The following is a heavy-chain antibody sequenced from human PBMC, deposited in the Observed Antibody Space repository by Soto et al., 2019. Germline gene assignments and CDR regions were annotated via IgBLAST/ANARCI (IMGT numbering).Heavy chain of an antibody. CDR2: ISGMGGST. CDR1: GFTLSSYA. J-gene: IGHJ4*02. Sequence: PGGSLRLSCAASGFTLSSYAMSWVRQAPGKGLEWVSAISGMGGSTYYADSLKGRFTISRDNSKNTLYLQMNSLRAEDTAVYYCAKNPERVHIYYFDDWGQGTLVTVSS. CDR3: AKNPERVHIYYFDD. V-gene: IGHV3-23*01.